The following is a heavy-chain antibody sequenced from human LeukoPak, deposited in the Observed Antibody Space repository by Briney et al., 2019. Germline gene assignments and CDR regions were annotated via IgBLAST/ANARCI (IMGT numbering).Heavy chain of an antibody. J-gene: IGHJ3*02. CDR1: GGSFSGYY. Sequence: SETLSLTCAVYGGSFSGYYWSWIRQPPGKGLEWIGEINHSGSTNYNPSLKSRVTISVDTSKNQFSLKLSSVTAADTAVYYCAGVHGASNAFDIWGQGTMVTVSS. CDR3: AGVHGASNAFDI. CDR2: INHSGST. V-gene: IGHV4-34*01. D-gene: IGHD4-17*01.